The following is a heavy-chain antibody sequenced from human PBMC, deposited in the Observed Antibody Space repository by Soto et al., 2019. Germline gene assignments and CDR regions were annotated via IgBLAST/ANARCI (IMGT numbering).Heavy chain of an antibody. V-gene: IGHV1-18*01. Sequence: ASVKVSCKASGYTFTSYGISWVRQAPGQGLEWMGWISAYNGNTNYAQKLQGRVTITADKSTSTAYMELSSLRSADTAVYYCARVAEMGTVTKGYYYYMDVWGKGTTVTVSS. CDR3: ARVAEMGTVTKGYYYYMDV. CDR2: ISAYNGNT. D-gene: IGHD4-17*01. CDR1: GYTFTSYG. J-gene: IGHJ6*03.